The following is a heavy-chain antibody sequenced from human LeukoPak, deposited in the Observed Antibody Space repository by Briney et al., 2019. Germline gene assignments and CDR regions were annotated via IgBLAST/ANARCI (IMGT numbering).Heavy chain of an antibody. CDR3: AKDPFDILTGYFDY. D-gene: IGHD3-9*01. J-gene: IGHJ4*02. CDR1: GFTFDDYA. CDR2: ISWNSGSI. Sequence: GRSLRLSCAASGFTFDDYATHWVRQAPGKGLEWVSGISWNSGSIGYADSVKGRFTISRDNAKNSLYLQMNSLRAEDTALYYCAKDPFDILTGYFDYWGQGTLVTVSS. V-gene: IGHV3-9*01.